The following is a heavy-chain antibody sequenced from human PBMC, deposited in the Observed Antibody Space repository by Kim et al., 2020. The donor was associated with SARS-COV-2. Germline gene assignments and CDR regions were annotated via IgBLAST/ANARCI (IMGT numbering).Heavy chain of an antibody. J-gene: IGHJ4*02. CDR3: TRLWDSSGYYYGPSDY. V-gene: IGHV3-73*01. CDR2: IRSKANSYAT. Sequence: GGSLRLSCAASGFTFSGSAMHWVRQASGKGLEWVGRIRSKANSYATAYAASVKGRFTISRDDSKNTAYLQMNSLKTEDTAVYYCTRLWDSSGYYYGPSDYWGQGTLVTVSS. D-gene: IGHD3-22*01. CDR1: GFTFSGSA.